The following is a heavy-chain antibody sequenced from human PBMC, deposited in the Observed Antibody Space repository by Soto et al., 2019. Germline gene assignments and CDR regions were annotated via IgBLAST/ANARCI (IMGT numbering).Heavy chain of an antibody. CDR1: XXXXXXXG. J-gene: IGHJ4*02. Sequence: VSCKASXXXXXXXGXXWVXQAPGQGLEWMGWISAYNGNTNYAQKLQGRVTMTTDTSTSTAYMELRSLRSDDTAVYYCARDGSSLDSGYDVNFDYWGQGTLVTVSS. D-gene: IGHD5-12*01. CDR2: ISAYNGNT. V-gene: IGHV1-18*01. CDR3: ARDGSSLDSGYDVNFDY.